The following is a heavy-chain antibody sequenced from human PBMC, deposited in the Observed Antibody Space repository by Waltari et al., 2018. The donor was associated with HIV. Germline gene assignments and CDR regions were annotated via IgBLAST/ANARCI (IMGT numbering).Heavy chain of an antibody. CDR3: ASIAAADPYYYGMDV. CDR2: INPNSGGT. CDR1: GYTFTGYY. Sequence: QVQLVQSGAEVKKPGASVKVSCKASGYTFTGYYMHWVRQAPGQGLEWMGWINPNSGGTNDAQKLQGRVTMTRDTSTSTAYMELSRLRSDDTAVYYCASIAAADPYYYGMDVWGQGTTVTVSS. J-gene: IGHJ6*02. V-gene: IGHV1-2*02. D-gene: IGHD6-13*01.